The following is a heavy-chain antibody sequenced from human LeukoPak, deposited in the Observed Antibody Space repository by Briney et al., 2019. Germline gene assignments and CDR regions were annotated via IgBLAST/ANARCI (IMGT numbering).Heavy chain of an antibody. J-gene: IGHJ1*01. CDR3: ARVNLDYYDSSGYYPEYFQH. Sequence: GGSLRLSCAASGFTFSSYSMNWVRQAPGKGLEWVSSISSSSSYIHYADSVKGRFTISRDNAKNSLYLQMNSLRAEDTAVYYCARVNLDYYDSSGYYPEYFQHWGQGALVTVSS. D-gene: IGHD3-22*01. CDR2: ISSSSSYI. CDR1: GFTFSSYS. V-gene: IGHV3-21*01.